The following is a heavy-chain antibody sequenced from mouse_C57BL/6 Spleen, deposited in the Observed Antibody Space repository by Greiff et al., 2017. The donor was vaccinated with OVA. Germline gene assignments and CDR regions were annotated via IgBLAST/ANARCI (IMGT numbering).Heavy chain of an antibody. D-gene: IGHD4-1*01. CDR2: ISYSGST. CDR3: ARDRGIYYAMDY. J-gene: IGHJ4*01. V-gene: IGHV3-1*01. CDR1: GYSITSGYD. Sequence: DVKLQESGPGMVKPSQSLSLTCTVTGYSITSGYDWHWIRHFPGNKLEWMGYISYSGSTNYNPSLKSRISITHDTSKNHFFLKLNSVTTEDTATYYCARDRGIYYAMDYWGQGTSVTVSS.